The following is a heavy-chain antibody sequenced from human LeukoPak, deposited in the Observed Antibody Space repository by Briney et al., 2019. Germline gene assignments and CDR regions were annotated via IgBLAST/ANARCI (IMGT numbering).Heavy chain of an antibody. CDR2: INSDGSST. Sequence: PGGSLRLSCAASGFTCSSYWMHWVRQAPGKGLVWVSRINSDGSSTSYADSVKGRFTISRDNTKNTLYLQMNRLRAEDTAVYYCAREVERGYSYGFDYWGQGTLVTVSS. V-gene: IGHV3-74*01. CDR1: GFTCSSYW. D-gene: IGHD5-18*01. CDR3: AREVERGYSYGFDY. J-gene: IGHJ4*02.